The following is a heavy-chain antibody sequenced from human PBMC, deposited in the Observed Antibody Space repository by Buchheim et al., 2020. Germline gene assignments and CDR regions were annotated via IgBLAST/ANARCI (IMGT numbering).Heavy chain of an antibody. Sequence: QVQLVQSGAEVKKPGASVKVSCKASGYTFTGYHIHWVRQAPGQGLEWMGIIKTGGGTIFLAAEFQGRLTLTRDTSTGTVYMELNSLRSEDTAVYSCGRELESSFYFDYWGQGTL. D-gene: IGHD1-1*01. CDR3: GRELESSFYFDY. CDR2: IKTGGGTI. CDR1: GYTFTGYH. V-gene: IGHV1-46*03. J-gene: IGHJ4*02.